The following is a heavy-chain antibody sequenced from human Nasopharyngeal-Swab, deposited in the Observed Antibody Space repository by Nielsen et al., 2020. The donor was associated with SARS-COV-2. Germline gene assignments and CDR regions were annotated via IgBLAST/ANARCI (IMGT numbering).Heavy chain of an antibody. V-gene: IGHV3-73*01. D-gene: IGHD1-26*01. J-gene: IGHJ1*01. CDR3: TGDYRGATNRGPITLFRNQH. CDR2: IKSKANSYAT. CDR1: GFTFSGSA. Sequence: GGSLTLSCAASGFTFSGSAMHWVRQAAGKGLEWVGRIKSKANSYATAYAASVKGRFTHSGDDSKNTAYLQMNSLKTEDTAVYYCTGDYRGATNRGPITLFRNQHWGQGTLVTVSS.